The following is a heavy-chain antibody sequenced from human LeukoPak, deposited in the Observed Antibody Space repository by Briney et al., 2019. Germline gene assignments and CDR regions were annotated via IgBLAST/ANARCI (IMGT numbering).Heavy chain of an antibody. CDR2: ITNDGSST. D-gene: IGHD1-14*01. CDR3: ATQQGGNPAY. V-gene: IGHV3-74*01. CDR1: GLTFSSHW. Sequence: GGSLRLSCAASGLTFSSHWMHWVRQAPGKGLVWVSRITNDGSSTTYADSVKGRFTISRDNAKNMLYLQVNSLRAEDTAVYHCATQQGGNPAYWGQGTLVTVSS. J-gene: IGHJ4*02.